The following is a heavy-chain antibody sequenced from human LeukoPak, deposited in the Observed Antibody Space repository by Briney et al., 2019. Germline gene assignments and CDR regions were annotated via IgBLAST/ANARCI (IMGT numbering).Heavy chain of an antibody. V-gene: IGHV3-33*01. CDR3: ARDWGYSSSSHYYYYGMDV. J-gene: IGHJ6*02. D-gene: IGHD6-6*01. CDR2: IWYDGSNK. Sequence: GGTLRLSCAASGFTFSSYGMHWVRQAPGKGLEWVAVIWYDGSNKYYADSVKGRFTISRDNSKNTLYLQMNSLRAEDTAVYYCARDWGYSSSSHYYYYGMDVWGQGTTVTVSS. CDR1: GFTFSSYG.